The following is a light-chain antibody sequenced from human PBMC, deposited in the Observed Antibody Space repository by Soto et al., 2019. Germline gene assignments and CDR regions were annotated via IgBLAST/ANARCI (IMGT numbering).Light chain of an antibody. CDR1: QGISSY. CDR3: QQYYSYPTIT. CDR2: AAS. Sequence: AIRMTQSPSSFSASTGGRVTITWWVSQGISSYLAWYQQKPGKAPKLLIYAASTLQSGVPSRFSGSGSGTDFTLTISCLQSEDFATYYCQQYYSYPTITFGQGTRLEIK. J-gene: IGKJ5*01. V-gene: IGKV1-8*01.